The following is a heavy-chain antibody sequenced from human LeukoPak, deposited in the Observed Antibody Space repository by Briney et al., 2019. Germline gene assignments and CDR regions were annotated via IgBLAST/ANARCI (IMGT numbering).Heavy chain of an antibody. CDR2: ISSSSSTI. CDR1: GFTFSSYS. V-gene: IGHV3-48*04. D-gene: IGHD1-26*01. Sequence: PGGSLRLSCAASGFTFSSYSMNWVRQAPGKGLEWVSYISSSSSTIYYADSVKGRFTISRDNAKNSLYLQMNSLRPEDTAVYYCGTLGVMWEVDYWGQGALVTVSS. J-gene: IGHJ4*02. CDR3: GTLGVMWEVDY.